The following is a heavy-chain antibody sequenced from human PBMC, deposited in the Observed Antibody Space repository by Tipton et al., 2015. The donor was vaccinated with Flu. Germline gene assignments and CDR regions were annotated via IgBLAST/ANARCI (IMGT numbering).Heavy chain of an antibody. D-gene: IGHD3-10*01. CDR2: IRSKAYGGTT. V-gene: IGHV3-49*04. J-gene: IGHJ6*02. Sequence: SLRLSCTASGFTFGDYAMSWVRQAPGKGLEWVGFIRSKAYGGTTEYAASVKGRFTISRDDSKSIAYLQMNSLKTEDTAVYYCTRAVLLWFGELLYYYYGMDVWGQGTTVIVSS. CDR1: GFTFGDYA. CDR3: TRAVLLWFGELLYYYYGMDV.